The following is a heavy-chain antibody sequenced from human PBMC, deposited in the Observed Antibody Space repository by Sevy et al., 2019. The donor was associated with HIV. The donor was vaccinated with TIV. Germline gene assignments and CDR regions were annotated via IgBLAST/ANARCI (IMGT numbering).Heavy chain of an antibody. Sequence: SETLSLTCTVSGGFISSYYWNWMRQPPGKGLEWIGYIYYSGNTNYNPSLKSRVTISLDMSRNQFSLRLSSVTAADTAVYYCATGVAAADNWFDPWGQGTLVTVSS. CDR3: ATGVAAADNWFDP. CDR1: GGFISSYY. J-gene: IGHJ5*02. D-gene: IGHD6-13*01. CDR2: IYYSGNT. V-gene: IGHV4-59*01.